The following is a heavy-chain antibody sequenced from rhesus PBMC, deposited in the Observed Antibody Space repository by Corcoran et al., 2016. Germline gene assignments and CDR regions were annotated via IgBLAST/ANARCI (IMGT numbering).Heavy chain of an antibody. D-gene: IGHD1-1*01. J-gene: IGHJ4*01. Sequence: QVQLQESGPGLVKPSETLSLTCAVSGYSISSNYWSWIRQAPGKGLEWIGYIYGSSGSTNYNPSLKNRVTISNDTSKNQFSLKLSSVTAADTAVYYCARKLAYFDYWGQGVLVTVSS. CDR3: ARKLAYFDY. V-gene: IGHV4S7*01. CDR1: GYSISSNY. CDR2: IYGSSGST.